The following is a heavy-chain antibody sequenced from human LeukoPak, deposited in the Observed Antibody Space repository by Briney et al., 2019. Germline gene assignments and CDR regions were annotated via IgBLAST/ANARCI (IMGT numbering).Heavy chain of an antibody. V-gene: IGHV4-61*02. D-gene: IGHD5-12*01. J-gene: IGHJ4*02. Sequence: SQTLSLTCTVSGGSISSGSYYWSWIRQPAGKGLEWIGRIYTSGRTNYNPSLKSRVTISVDTSKNQFSLKLSSVTAADTAVYYCARANSGYDSGYPPHFDYWGQGTLVTVSS. CDR1: GGSISSGSYY. CDR2: IYTSGRT. CDR3: ARANSGYDSGYPPHFDY.